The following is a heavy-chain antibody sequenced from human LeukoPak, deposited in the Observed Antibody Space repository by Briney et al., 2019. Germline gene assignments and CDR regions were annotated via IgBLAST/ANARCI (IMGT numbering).Heavy chain of an antibody. Sequence: SETLSLTCTVSGGSISSYYWSWIRQPPGKGLEWIGYIYYSGSTNYNPSLKSRVTISVDSSKNQFSLKLSSVTAADTAVYYCARGDSGYDWQYFDYWGQGTLVTVSS. CDR2: IYYSGST. CDR1: GGSISSYY. D-gene: IGHD5-12*01. CDR3: ARGDSGYDWQYFDY. V-gene: IGHV4-59*01. J-gene: IGHJ4*02.